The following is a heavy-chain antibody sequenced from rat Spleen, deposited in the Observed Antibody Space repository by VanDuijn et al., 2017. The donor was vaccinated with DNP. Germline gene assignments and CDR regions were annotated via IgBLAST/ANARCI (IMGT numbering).Heavy chain of an antibody. Sequence: EVQLVGSGGGFVQPGRSLKLSCVASGFTFSSYWMYWIRQAPGKGLEWVATITYDGSSTYYRDSVKGRFTISRDNAKSTLYLQMDSLRSEDSATYYCASSRWDYFDYWGQGVMVTVSS. CDR2: ITYDGSST. CDR1: GFTFSSYW. V-gene: IGHV5-7*01. J-gene: IGHJ2*01. CDR3: ASSRWDYFDY.